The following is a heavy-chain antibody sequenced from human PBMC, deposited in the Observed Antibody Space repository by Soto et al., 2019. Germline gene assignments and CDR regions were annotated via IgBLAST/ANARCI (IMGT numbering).Heavy chain of an antibody. V-gene: IGHV3-72*01. D-gene: IGHD1-26*01. CDR2: FTKKSNRYKT. CDR1: RFTFSDHY. Sequence: PGGSLRLCCAGSRFTFSDHYIDWVRQAPGKGLEWVGRFTKKSNRYKTEYAASVKGRFTISRGDSDNSLSLQMRSLKTEDTAVYYCTTGPLPDDTGSYFDYWGRGTLVTVSS. CDR3: TTGPLPDDTGSYFDY. J-gene: IGHJ4*02.